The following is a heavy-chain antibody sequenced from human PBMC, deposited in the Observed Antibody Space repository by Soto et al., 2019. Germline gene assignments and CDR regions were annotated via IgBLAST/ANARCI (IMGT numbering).Heavy chain of an antibody. CDR2: IWYDGSNK. V-gene: IGHV3-33*01. J-gene: IGHJ6*02. D-gene: IGHD6-6*01. CDR1: GFTFSSYG. CDR3: ARVRYSSSQHYYYGMDV. Sequence: GGSLRLSCAASGFTFSSYGMHWVRQAPGKGLEWVAVIWYDGSNKYYADSVKGRFTISRDNSKNTLYLQMNSLRAEDTAVYYCARVRYSSSQHYYYGMDVWGQGTTVTVSS.